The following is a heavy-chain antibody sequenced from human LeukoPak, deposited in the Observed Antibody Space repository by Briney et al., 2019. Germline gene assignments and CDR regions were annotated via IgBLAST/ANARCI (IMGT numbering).Heavy chain of an antibody. Sequence: HPGGSLRLSCAASGFTFTTYAMSWVRQAPGKGLEWVSAIGGGGVRTYYADSVKGRFTISRDNSKDTLFLQMNSLRAEDTAVYYCAKGVRRSSDYSSPVDYWGQGTLVTVSS. V-gene: IGHV3-23*01. CDR2: IGGGGVRT. CDR3: AKGVRRSSDYSSPVDY. D-gene: IGHD3-22*01. J-gene: IGHJ4*02. CDR1: GFTFTTYA.